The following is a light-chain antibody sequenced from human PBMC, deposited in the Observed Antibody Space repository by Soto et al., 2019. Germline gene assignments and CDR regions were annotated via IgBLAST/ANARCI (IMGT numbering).Light chain of an antibody. CDR1: QSVSTSY. V-gene: IGKV3-20*01. Sequence: EIVLTASPGTLSLSPGERATLSCRASQSVSTSYLALYQETPGQSSRLLIYGASSRATGIPARFSGRGSGTDFTLNISSIEPEDFGVYYCLQYGSLFNIGEWTRLEIK. CDR3: LQYGSLFN. J-gene: IGKJ2*01. CDR2: GAS.